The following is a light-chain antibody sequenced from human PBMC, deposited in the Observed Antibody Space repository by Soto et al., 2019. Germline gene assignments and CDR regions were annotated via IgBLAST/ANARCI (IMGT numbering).Light chain of an antibody. CDR2: AAS. J-gene: IGKJ1*01. CDR1: QSVTSNY. CDR3: QHYGSSVTCT. V-gene: IGKV3-20*01. Sequence: EVVLTQSPGTVSLSPGERANLSCRASQSVTSNYFAWYQQKPSQAPRLLIYAASSRATGIPDRFSGSGSGTDFTLSISRLESEDFAVYYCQHYGSSVTCTFGQGTKVEIK.